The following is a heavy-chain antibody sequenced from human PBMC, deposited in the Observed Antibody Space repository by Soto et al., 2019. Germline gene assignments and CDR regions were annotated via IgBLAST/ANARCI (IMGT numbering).Heavy chain of an antibody. CDR3: ARRIVLVPAATNIGYYYYGMDV. D-gene: IGHD2-2*01. Sequence: ILSLTCTVSGGSISSGDYYWSWIRQPPGKGLEWIGYIYYSGSTYYNPSLKSRVTISVDTSKNQFSLKLSSVTAADTAVYYCARRIVLVPAATNIGYYYYGMDVWGQGTTVTVSS. CDR1: GGSISSGDYY. J-gene: IGHJ6*02. V-gene: IGHV4-30-4*01. CDR2: IYYSGST.